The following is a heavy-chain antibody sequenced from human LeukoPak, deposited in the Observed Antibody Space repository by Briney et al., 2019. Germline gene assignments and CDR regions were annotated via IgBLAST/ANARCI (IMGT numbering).Heavy chain of an antibody. CDR2: INPNSGGT. Sequence: ASVKVSCKASGYTFTGYYMHWVRQAPGQGLEWMGWINPNSGGTNYAQKFQGRVTMTRDTSITTAYMELSRLSSDDTAVYYCARHPGKVTNDRYFDLWGRGTLVTVSS. CDR1: GYTFTGYY. CDR3: ARHPGKVTNDRYFDL. V-gene: IGHV1-2*02. D-gene: IGHD4-23*01. J-gene: IGHJ2*01.